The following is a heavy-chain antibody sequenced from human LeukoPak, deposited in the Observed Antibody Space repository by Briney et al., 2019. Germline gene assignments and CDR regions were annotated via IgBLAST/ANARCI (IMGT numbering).Heavy chain of an antibody. J-gene: IGHJ6*03. CDR1: GSMYNYY. D-gene: IGHD2-2*01. CDR3: ARGFVPAGMARYHYMDV. Sequence: SETLSLTCTVSGSMYNYYWSWIRQPPGKGLEWIGCIHYSGSTNYNPSLKSRVTMSLDTSKNQVSLKLNSVTAADTAVYYCARGFVPAGMARYHYMDVWGKGTTVTVSS. V-gene: IGHV4-59*08. CDR2: IHYSGST.